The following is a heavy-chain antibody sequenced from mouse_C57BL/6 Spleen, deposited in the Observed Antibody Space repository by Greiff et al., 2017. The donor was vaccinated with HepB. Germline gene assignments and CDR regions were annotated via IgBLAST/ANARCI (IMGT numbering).Heavy chain of an antibody. V-gene: IGHV1-69*01. CDR1: GYTFTSYW. J-gene: IGHJ2*01. D-gene: IGHD1-1*01. CDR3: ARDYGSSLDY. Sequence: VQLQESGAELVMPGASVKLSCKASGYTFTSYWMHWMQQRPGQGLEWIGEITPSDSYTNYNQKFKGKTTLTVDKSSSTAYMQLSSLTSAYSAVYYCARDYGSSLDYWGQGTTLTVSS. CDR2: ITPSDSYT.